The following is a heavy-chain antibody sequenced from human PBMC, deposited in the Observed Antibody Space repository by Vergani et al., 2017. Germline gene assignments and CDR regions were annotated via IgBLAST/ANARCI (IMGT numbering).Heavy chain of an antibody. D-gene: IGHD6-19*01. J-gene: IGHJ2*01. Sequence: QVQLVQSGAEVKKPGSSVKVSCKASGGTFSSYAISWVRQAPGQGLEWMGGIIPIFGTANYAKKFQGRVTITADESTSTADMELSSLRSEDTAVYYCAARIAVAGTANWYFDLWGRGTLVTVSS. V-gene: IGHV1-69*01. CDR3: AARIAVAGTANWYFDL. CDR1: GGTFSSYA. CDR2: IIPIFGTA.